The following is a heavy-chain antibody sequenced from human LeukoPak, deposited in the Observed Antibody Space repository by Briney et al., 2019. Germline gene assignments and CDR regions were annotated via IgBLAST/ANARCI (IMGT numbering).Heavy chain of an antibody. J-gene: IGHJ4*02. V-gene: IGHV3-23*01. CDR2: ISATGAYT. CDR1: GFTFSMYA. CDR3: AKDRYSYAFEYFES. Sequence: GGSLRLSCAASGFTFSMYAMSWVRQAPGKGLEWVSAISATGAYTYSPDFVKGRFTISRDNSKNTLSLQVSSLRAEDTAVYYCAKDRYSYAFEYFESWGQGTLVTVSS. D-gene: IGHD3-16*01.